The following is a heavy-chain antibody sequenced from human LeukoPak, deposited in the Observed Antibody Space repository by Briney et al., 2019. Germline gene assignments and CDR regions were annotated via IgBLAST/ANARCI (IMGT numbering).Heavy chain of an antibody. CDR2: IRSKAYRGTT. CDR3: SRGPIQLWVHNGVDV. Sequence: PGRSLRLSCTTSGFNFGDHAMTWVRQAPGKGLEWVSFIRSKAYRGTTEYAASVKGRFTISRDDSKSVVYLQMNSLKSEDTAVYYCSRGPIQLWVHNGVDVWGQGTTVTVSS. CDR1: GFNFGDHA. D-gene: IGHD5-18*01. V-gene: IGHV3-49*04. J-gene: IGHJ6*02.